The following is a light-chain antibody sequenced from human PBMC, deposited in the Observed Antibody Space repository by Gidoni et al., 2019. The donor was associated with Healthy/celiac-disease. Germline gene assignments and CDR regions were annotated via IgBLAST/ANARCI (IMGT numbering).Light chain of an antibody. CDR3: QQYGSSPDT. CDR1: QSVSSSY. V-gene: IGKV3-20*01. J-gene: IGKJ2*01. Sequence: DIVLTQSPGTLSLSPGESATLSCRASQSVSSSYLAWYQQKPGQAPRLLIYGASSRATGIPDRFSGSGSGTDFTLTISRLEPEDFAVYYCQQYGSSPDTFXXXTKLEIK. CDR2: GAS.